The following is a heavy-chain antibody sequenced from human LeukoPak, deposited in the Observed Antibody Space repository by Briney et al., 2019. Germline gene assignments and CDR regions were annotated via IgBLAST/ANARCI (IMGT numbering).Heavy chain of an antibody. Sequence: SETLSLTCAVYGGSFGGYYWSWIRQPPGKGLEWIGEINDSGNSNYIPSLKSRVTISVDRSKNQFSLWLSSVTAADTAVYYCARAQSTVIGPYFDYWGQGTLVTVSS. CDR3: ARAQSTVIGPYFDY. D-gene: IGHD4-17*01. CDR1: GGSFGGYY. V-gene: IGHV4-34*01. CDR2: INDSGNS. J-gene: IGHJ4*02.